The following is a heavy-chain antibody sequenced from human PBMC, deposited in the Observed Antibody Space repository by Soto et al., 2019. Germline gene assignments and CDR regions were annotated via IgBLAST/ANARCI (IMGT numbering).Heavy chain of an antibody. Sequence: GGSLRLSCAASGFTVSSNYMSWVRQAPGKGLEWVSVIYNGGSTYYADSVKGRFTISRDNSKNTLYLQMNSLRAEDTAVYYCARDGYCSGGSCYSVPVFDYWGQGTLVTVPS. J-gene: IGHJ4*02. CDR3: ARDGYCSGGSCYSVPVFDY. CDR2: IYNGGST. D-gene: IGHD2-15*01. CDR1: GFTVSSNY. V-gene: IGHV3-53*01.